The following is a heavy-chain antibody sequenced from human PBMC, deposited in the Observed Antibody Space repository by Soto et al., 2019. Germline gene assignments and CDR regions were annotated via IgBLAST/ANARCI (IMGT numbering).Heavy chain of an antibody. J-gene: IGHJ3*02. CDR3: ARYCNGSGCYSNYAFDM. CDR2: IIPIFGTA. Sequence: SVKVSCKASGGTFSSYAISWVRQAPGQGLEWMGGIIPIFGTANYAQKFQGRVTITADESTSTAYMELNSLRNEDTALYYCARYCNGSGCYSNYAFDMWGQGTMVTVSS. D-gene: IGHD2-15*01. V-gene: IGHV1-69*13. CDR1: GGTFSSYA.